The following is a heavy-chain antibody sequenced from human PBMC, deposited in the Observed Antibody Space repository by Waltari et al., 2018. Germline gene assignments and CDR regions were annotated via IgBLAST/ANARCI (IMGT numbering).Heavy chain of an antibody. CDR1: GGSVRGVH. V-gene: IGHV4-34*01. CDR3: ARANTIFGVIRTWYYMDV. Sequence: QVQLQQWGAGLLTPSETLSLTCVAPGGSVRGVHLLCIPPPPGKGLEWVGEINHSGRTNYNPSLKSRVTISIDTSKIQFSLKLRSVTVADTAVYYCARANTIFGVIRTWYYMDVWGKGTPVTVSS. J-gene: IGHJ6*03. CDR2: INHSGRT. D-gene: IGHD3-3*01.